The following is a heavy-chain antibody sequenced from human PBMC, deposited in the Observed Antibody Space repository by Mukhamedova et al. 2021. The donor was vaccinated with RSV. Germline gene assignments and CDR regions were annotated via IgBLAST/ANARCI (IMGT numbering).Heavy chain of an antibody. CDR3: ARGITIFGVVMSSLPPTGLFDY. V-gene: IGHV1-18*01. CDR2: ISAYNGNT. Sequence: VRQAPGQGLEWMGWISAYNGNTNYAQKLQGRVTMTTDTSTSTAYMELRSLRSDDTAVYYCARGITIFGVVMSSLPPTGLFDYLG. J-gene: IGHJ4*01. D-gene: IGHD3-3*01.